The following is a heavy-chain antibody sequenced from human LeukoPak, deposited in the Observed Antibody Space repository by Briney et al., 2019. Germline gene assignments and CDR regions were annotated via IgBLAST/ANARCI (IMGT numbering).Heavy chain of an antibody. CDR1: GYTFTGYY. CDR3: ARDRYCSSTSCYYMDV. CDR2: INPNSGGT. D-gene: IGHD2-2*01. V-gene: IGHV1-2*02. J-gene: IGHJ6*03. Sequence: ASVKVSCKASGYTFTGYYMHWVRQAPGQGLEWMGWINPNSGGTNYAQKFQGRVTMTRDTSISTAYMELSRLRSDDTAVYYCARDRYCSSTSCYYMDVWGKGTTVTVSS.